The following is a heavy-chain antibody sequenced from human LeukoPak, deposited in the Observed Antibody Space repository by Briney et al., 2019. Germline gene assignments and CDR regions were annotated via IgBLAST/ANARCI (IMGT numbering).Heavy chain of an antibody. CDR1: GFSFTTYW. Sequence: QSGGSLRLSCAASGFSFTTYWMTWLRQAPGKGLEWVASINQDESDKWYVDAVKGRFTISRDNSKNTLYLQMNSLRTEDTAVYYCAKDSTALVVGAVDYWGQGTLVTVSS. CDR3: AKDSTALVVGAVDY. J-gene: IGHJ4*02. CDR2: INQDESDK. D-gene: IGHD1-26*01. V-gene: IGHV3-7*01.